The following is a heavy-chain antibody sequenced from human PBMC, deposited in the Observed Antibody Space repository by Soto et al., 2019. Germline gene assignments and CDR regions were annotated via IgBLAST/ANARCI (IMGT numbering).Heavy chain of an antibody. V-gene: IGHV3-23*01. CDR2: ISGSGDST. D-gene: IGHD3-16*01. Sequence: EVHLLESGVGLVHPGESLRLSCAASGVTFARYAMSWVRQAPGKRPEWVSAISGSGDSTYYADSVKGRFTISRDNSKNTLSLQLNSLRAEDTAVYYCARITCLIDPFEQWGQGTLVTVSS. J-gene: IGHJ1*01. CDR3: ARITCLIDPFEQ. CDR1: GVTFARYA.